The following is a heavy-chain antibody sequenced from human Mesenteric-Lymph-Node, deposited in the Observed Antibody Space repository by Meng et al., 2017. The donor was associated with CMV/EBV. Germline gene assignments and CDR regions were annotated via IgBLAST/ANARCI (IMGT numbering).Heavy chain of an antibody. Sequence: SPTCTFAGGSISNYYWSWLRQSPGKGLEWIGYIYYSGSTDYNPSLKSRVTISLDTSKSQFSLKMTSVTAADTAVYYCARFPGRAPDYWGQGTLVTVSS. V-gene: IGHV4-59*01. CDR2: IYYSGST. CDR3: ARFPGRAPDY. CDR1: GGSISNYY. J-gene: IGHJ4*02.